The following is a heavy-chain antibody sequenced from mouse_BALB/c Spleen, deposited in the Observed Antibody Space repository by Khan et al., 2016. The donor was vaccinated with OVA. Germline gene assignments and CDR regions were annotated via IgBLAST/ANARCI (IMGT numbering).Heavy chain of an antibody. J-gene: IGHJ2*01. D-gene: IGHD1-1*01. V-gene: IGHV1-87*01. Sequence: QVQLQQSGTELARPGASVNLSCKASGYTFTGYWMQWVKQRPGQGLEWIGAIYPGDGNPRYTQKFKGKATLTADKSSRTAYMHLRSLASEDSAVYYCARGGITTGYFDYWGQGTTLTVSS. CDR1: GYTFTGYW. CDR2: IYPGDGNP. CDR3: ARGGITTGYFDY.